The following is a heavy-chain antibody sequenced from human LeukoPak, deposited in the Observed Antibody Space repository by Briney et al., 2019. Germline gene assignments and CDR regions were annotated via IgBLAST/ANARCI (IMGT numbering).Heavy chain of an antibody. CDR2: INNDGSST. D-gene: IGHD3-10*01. CDR3: ARVYGLGMNEYYQY. Sequence: GGSPRLSCAASGLTFSKSWMHWVRQAPGKGLVWVSRINNDGSSTTYAGSVKGRFTISRDNAKNMVYLQMNSLRVEDTAIYYCARVYGLGMNEYYQYWGQGTLVTVPS. J-gene: IGHJ1*01. V-gene: IGHV3-74*01. CDR1: GLTFSKSW.